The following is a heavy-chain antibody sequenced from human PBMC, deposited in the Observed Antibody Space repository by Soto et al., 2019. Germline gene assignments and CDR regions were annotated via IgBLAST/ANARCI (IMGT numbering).Heavy chain of an antibody. CDR3: ARSGYSYGYGFDY. CDR2: INSDGSGP. CDR1: GFTFSSYW. V-gene: IGHV3-74*01. D-gene: IGHD5-18*01. Sequence: GGSLRLSCAASGFTFSSYWMHWVRQAPGKGLVWVSRINSDGSGPNYADSVKGRFTISRDNSKNMVFLQMSSLTVEDTATYFCARSGYSYGYGFDYWGRGTLVTVSS. J-gene: IGHJ4*02.